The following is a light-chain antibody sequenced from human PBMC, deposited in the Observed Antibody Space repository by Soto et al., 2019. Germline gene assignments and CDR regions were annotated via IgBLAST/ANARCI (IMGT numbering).Light chain of an antibody. CDR1: ISDVGGYDY. CDR3: SSYTTSSTYV. V-gene: IGLV2-14*01. CDR2: DVS. J-gene: IGLJ1*01. Sequence: QSAQTQPASVSGSPGQSITISCTGTISDVGGYDYVSWYQQHPGKAPKLMIYDVSNRPSGVSNRFSGSKSGNTASLTISWLQADDEADYYCSSYTTSSTYVFGTGTKVTVL.